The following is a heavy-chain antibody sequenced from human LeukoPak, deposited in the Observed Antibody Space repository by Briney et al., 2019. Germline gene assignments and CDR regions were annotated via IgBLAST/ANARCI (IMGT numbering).Heavy chain of an antibody. V-gene: IGHV4-59*01. CDR3: ARWLVLAVASRGEFHY. CDR2: IYYSGST. D-gene: IGHD6-19*01. CDR1: GGSISSYY. Sequence: SETLSLTCIVSGGSISSYYWSWIRQPPGKGLEWIGYIYYSGSTNYNPSLKSRVTISVDTSKNQFSLKLSSVTAADTAVYYCARWLVLAVASRGEFHYWGQGTLVTVSS. J-gene: IGHJ4*02.